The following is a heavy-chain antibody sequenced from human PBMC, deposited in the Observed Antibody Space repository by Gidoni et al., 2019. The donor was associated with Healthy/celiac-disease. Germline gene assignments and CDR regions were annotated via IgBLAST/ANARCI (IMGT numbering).Heavy chain of an antibody. V-gene: IGHV3-21*01. Sequence: EVQLVESGGGLVKPGGSLRLSCAASGFPFSSYSMNWVRKAPGRGLEWVSSMSSSSSYIYYADSVKGRFTISRDNAKNSLYLQMNSLRAEDTAVYYCARVGGSYSGSLAFDIWGQGTMVTVSS. J-gene: IGHJ3*02. D-gene: IGHD1-26*01. CDR2: MSSSSSYI. CDR3: ARVGGSYSGSLAFDI. CDR1: GFPFSSYS.